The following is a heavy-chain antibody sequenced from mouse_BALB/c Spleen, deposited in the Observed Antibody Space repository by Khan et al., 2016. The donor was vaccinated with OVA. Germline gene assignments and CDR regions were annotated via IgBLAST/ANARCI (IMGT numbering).Heavy chain of an antibody. V-gene: IGHV1-39*01. Sequence: EVQLQQSGPELEKPGASVKISCKASGYSFTGYNMNWVKQSNGKSLEWIGNIDPYYGGATYNQTFKGKATLTVDKSSSTAYMQLKSLTSEDSADYYCTKGYGNYVRYYFDYWGQGTTLTVSS. CDR1: GYSFTGYN. CDR3: TKGYGNYVRYYFDY. CDR2: IDPYYGGA. D-gene: IGHD2-10*02. J-gene: IGHJ2*01.